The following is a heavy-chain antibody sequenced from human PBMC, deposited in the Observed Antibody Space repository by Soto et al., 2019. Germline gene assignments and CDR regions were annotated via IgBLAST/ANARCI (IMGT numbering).Heavy chain of an antibody. J-gene: IGHJ5*02. CDR1: GYTFTSYA. CDR3: ARDVAAAGTFDP. CDR2: INAGNGNT. Sequence: ASVKVSCKASGYTFTSYAIHWVRQAPGQRLEWMGWINAGNGNTKYSQKFQGRVTITRDTSASTAYMELSSLRSEDTAVYYCARDVAAAGTFDPWGQGTLMTVYS. V-gene: IGHV1-3*01. D-gene: IGHD6-13*01.